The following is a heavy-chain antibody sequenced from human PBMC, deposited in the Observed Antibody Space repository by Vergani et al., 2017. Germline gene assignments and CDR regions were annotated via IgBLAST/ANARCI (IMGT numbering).Heavy chain of an antibody. CDR3: ARDGRIDAEGTELDY. CDR1: GFTFSDYY. Sequence: QVQLVESGGGLVKPGGSLRLSCAASGFTFSDYYMSWIRQAPGKGLEWVSYISSSGSTRYYADSVKGRFTISRDNAKNMMYLQLNSLRDEDTAVYYCARDGRIDAEGTELDYWGQGTLVTVSS. CDR2: ISSSGSTR. J-gene: IGHJ4*02. D-gene: IGHD1-14*01. V-gene: IGHV3-11*04.